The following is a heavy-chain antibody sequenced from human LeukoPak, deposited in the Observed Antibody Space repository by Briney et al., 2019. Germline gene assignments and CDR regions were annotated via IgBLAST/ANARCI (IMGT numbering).Heavy chain of an antibody. J-gene: IGHJ4*02. CDR3: ARIHNLGILAHFDY. CDR1: GFTFSSYE. Sequence: GGSLRLSCTASGFTFSSYEMNWVRQAPGKGLEWVSYIGSSGSALYYADSVKRRFTISRDNAKNSLYLQLNSLRAEDTAVYYCARIHNLGILAHFDYWGQGTLVTVSS. D-gene: IGHD1-1*01. CDR2: IGSSGSAL. V-gene: IGHV3-48*03.